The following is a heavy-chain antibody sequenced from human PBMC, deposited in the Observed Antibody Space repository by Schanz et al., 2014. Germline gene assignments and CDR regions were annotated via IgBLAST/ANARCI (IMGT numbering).Heavy chain of an antibody. Sequence: DVQLLESGGGLVQPGGSLRLSCAAYGFTLSSYAMHWVRQAPGKGLEWVSALSGSGGSTYYADSVKGRFTISRDNSKNTLYLQMNSLRAEDTAVYYCAKQIHYDILTVTRNWGQGTLVTVSS. CDR2: LSGSGGST. J-gene: IGHJ4*02. CDR1: GFTLSSYA. CDR3: AKQIHYDILTVTRN. D-gene: IGHD3-9*01. V-gene: IGHV3-23*01.